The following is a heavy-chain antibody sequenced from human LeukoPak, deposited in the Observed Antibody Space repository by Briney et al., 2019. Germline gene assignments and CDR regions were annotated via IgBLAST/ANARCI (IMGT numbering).Heavy chain of an antibody. CDR2: ISGSGGST. CDR3: ARSSSGSYHVRAFDI. D-gene: IGHD1-26*01. J-gene: IGHJ3*02. V-gene: IGHV3-23*01. CDR1: GFTFSSYA. Sequence: GGSLRLSCAASGFTFSSYAMSWVRQAPGKGLEWVSAISGSGGSTYYADSVKGRFTISRDNSKNTLYLQMNSLRAEDTAVYYCARSSSGSYHVRAFDIWGQGTMVTVSS.